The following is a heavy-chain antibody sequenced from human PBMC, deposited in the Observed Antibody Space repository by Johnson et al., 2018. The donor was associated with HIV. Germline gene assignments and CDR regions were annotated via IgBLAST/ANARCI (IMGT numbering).Heavy chain of an antibody. V-gene: IGHV3-23*04. CDR1: GFTFSSYA. J-gene: IGHJ3*01. D-gene: IGHD4-23*01. Sequence: VQLVESGGGVGQPGGSLRVSCSASGFTFSSYAMSWVRQAAGKGLEWVSGISGSGDSIGYADSVKGRFTISRDNSKNTLYLQMNSLRAEDTAVYYCAKDPPLATVVTPALWGQGTMVTVSS. CDR2: ISGSGDSI. CDR3: AKDPPLATVVTPAL.